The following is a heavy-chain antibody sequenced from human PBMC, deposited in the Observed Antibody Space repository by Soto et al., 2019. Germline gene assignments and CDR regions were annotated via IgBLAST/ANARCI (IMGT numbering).Heavy chain of an antibody. D-gene: IGHD4-17*01. CDR3: ARSSPSTVTTFAY. CDR1: GGSISSGGYY. V-gene: IGHV4-31*03. Sequence: QVQLQESGPGLVKPSQTLSLTCTVSGGSISSGGYYWSWIRQHPGKGLEWIGYIYYSGSTYYNPSSKSRVTISVDTSKTQFSLKRSSVTAADTAGYYCARSSPSTVTTFAYWGQGTLVSVSS. CDR2: IYYSGST. J-gene: IGHJ4*02.